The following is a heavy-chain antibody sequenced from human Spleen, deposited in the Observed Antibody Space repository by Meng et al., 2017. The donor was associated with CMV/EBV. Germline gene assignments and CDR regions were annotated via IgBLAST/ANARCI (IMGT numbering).Heavy chain of an antibody. Sequence: GESLKISCAASGFTFSNYGMSWVRQAPGKGLEWVSVISGGGGSTYYADSVKGRFTISRDNSKESLHLQMNSLRAEDTAVYYCARSMAAGTYYYGMDVWGQGTTVTVSS. CDR2: ISGGGGST. CDR1: GFTFSNYG. CDR3: ARSMAAGTYYYGMDV. D-gene: IGHD6-13*01. J-gene: IGHJ6*02. V-gene: IGHV3-23*01.